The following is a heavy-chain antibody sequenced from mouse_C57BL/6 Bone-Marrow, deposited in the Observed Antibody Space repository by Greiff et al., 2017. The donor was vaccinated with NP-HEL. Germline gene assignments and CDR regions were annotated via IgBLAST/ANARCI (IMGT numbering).Heavy chain of an antibody. CDR3: ARGGKYGYYFDY. V-gene: IGHV1-47*01. D-gene: IGHD2-1*01. J-gene: IGHJ2*01. CDR2: FHPYNDDT. Sequence: QVQLQQSGAELVKPGASEKMSCKASGYTFTTYPIEWVKQNHGKSLEWIGNFHPYNDDTEYNEKFKNKATLTVEKSSSTVYLELSRLTSDDSSVYYCARGGKYGYYFDYWGQGTTLTVSS. CDR1: GYTFTTYP.